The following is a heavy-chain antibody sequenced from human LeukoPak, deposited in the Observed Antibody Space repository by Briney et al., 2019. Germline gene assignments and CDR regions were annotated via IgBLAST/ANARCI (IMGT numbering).Heavy chain of an antibody. D-gene: IGHD1-26*01. CDR3: AKQPLVGATEHFDY. V-gene: IGHV3-23*01. J-gene: IGHJ4*02. CDR1: GFTFSSYG. CDR2: ISGSGLNR. Sequence: GGSLRLSCAASGFTFSSYGMNWVRQAPGKGLEWVSSISGSGLNRYYADSVKGRFTISRDNSKNTLYLQMNSLRAEDTAVYYCAKQPLVGATEHFDYWGQGTLVTVSS.